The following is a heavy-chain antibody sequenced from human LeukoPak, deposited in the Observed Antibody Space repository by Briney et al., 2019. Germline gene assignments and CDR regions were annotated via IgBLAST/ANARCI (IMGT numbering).Heavy chain of an antibody. CDR2: IYNSGST. V-gene: IGHV4-59*08. D-gene: IGHD3-3*01. CDR3: AGHLGASGTIFGWFDP. CDR1: RGSITSYY. J-gene: IGHJ5*02. Sequence: SETLSLTCTVSRGSITSYYWSWIRQPPGRGLEWIGYIYNSGSTNYNPSLKSRVTISVDTSKNQFSLKLRSVTAADTAVYYCAGHLGASGTIFGWFDPWGQGSLVTVSS.